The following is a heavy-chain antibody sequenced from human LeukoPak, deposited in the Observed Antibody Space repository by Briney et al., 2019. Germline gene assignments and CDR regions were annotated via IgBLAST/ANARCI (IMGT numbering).Heavy chain of an antibody. V-gene: IGHV3-15*01. J-gene: IGHJ3*02. CDR3: TTSEEEEGAFDI. CDR1: ENVHSDFTFTNAW. CDR2: ITPKGES. Sequence: GGSLRLSCVVSENVHSDFTFTNAWVTWVRQAPGKGLVYIGHITPKGESNYGEHVEGRFDISRDDSKITVCLQMDSLGTEDTAEYFCTTSEEEEGAFDIWGQGTMVTVSS.